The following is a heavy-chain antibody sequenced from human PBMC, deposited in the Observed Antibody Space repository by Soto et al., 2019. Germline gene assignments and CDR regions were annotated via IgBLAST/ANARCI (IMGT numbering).Heavy chain of an antibody. J-gene: IGHJ4*02. CDR2: ISGSGGST. CDR3: AKSGQPPIFDLPVVAPYSSWYSGFYYFDY. Sequence: GGSLRLSCAASGFTFSSYAMSWVRQAPGKGLEWVSAISGSGGSTYYADSVKGRFTISRDNSKNTLYLQMNSLRAEDTAVYYCAKSGQPPIFDLPVVAPYSSWYSGFYYFDYWGQGALVTVSS. V-gene: IGHV3-23*01. D-gene: IGHD6-13*01. CDR1: GFTFSSYA.